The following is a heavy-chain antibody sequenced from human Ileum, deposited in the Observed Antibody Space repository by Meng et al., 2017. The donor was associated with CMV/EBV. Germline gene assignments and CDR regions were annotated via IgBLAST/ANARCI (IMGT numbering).Heavy chain of an antibody. Sequence: DYYWGWIRQPPGKGLEWIGYIYYSGSTYYNPSLKSRVTISVDTSKNQFSLKLSSVTAADTAVYYCARVTQPTTYYDILTGQGVGFDPWGQGTLVTVSS. D-gene: IGHD3-9*01. V-gene: IGHV4-30-4*08. CDR3: ARVTQPTTYYDILTGQGVGFDP. J-gene: IGHJ5*02. CDR2: IYYSGST. CDR1: DYY.